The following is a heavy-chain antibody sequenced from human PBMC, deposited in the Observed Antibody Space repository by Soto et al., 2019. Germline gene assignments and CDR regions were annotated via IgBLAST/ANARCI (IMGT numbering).Heavy chain of an antibody. J-gene: IGHJ5*01. CDR1: GFSFSSHV. CDR3: AKGWCDS. V-gene: IGHV3-23*01. CDR2: ISGSGGGT. Sequence: EVQLLDSGGGLVQPGGSLRLSCAASGFSFSSHVMSWVRQAPGKGLEWVSSISGSGGGTYYADSVKGRFIISRDTSKNTLDLQMTSLRVEDTAVYYCAKGWCDSWGQGTLVTVSS.